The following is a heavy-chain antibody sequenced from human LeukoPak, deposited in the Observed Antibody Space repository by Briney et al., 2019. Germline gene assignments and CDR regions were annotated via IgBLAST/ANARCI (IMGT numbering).Heavy chain of an antibody. J-gene: IGHJ4*02. CDR1: GFTFSNAW. V-gene: IGHV3-15*01. CDR2: IKSKVDGGTT. Sequence: RSGGSLRLSCVASGFTFSNAWMTWVRQAPGKGLEWVGRIKSKVDGGTTDYAAPVKGRFTISRDDSKNTLYLQMNSLKTEDTAVYYCTREDYWGQGTLVTVSS. CDR3: TREDY.